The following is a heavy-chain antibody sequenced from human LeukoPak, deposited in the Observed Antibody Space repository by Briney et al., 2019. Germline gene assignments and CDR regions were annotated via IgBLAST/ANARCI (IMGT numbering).Heavy chain of an antibody. CDR3: ARYPGIAAAGSYYYYYMDV. D-gene: IGHD6-13*01. CDR2: IYYTGST. V-gene: IGHV4-39*01. Sequence: SETLSLTCTVSGGSISSSDYYWGWIRQPPGRGLEWIGSIYYTGSTYYNPSLKSRVIISVDASKTQFSLKLSSVTAADTAVYYCARYPGIAAAGSYYYYYMDVWGKGTTVTVSS. J-gene: IGHJ6*03. CDR1: GGSISSSDYY.